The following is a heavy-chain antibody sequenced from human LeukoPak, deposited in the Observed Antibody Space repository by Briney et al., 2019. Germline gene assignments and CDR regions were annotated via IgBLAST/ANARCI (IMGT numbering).Heavy chain of an antibody. Sequence: GGSLILSCAASGFTFSSYSMNWVRQAPGKGLEWVSYISYSSTTIYYADSVKGRFTISRDNAKNSLYLQMNSLRAEDTAVYYCTRDLGATAYFGQGTLVTVSS. CDR3: TRDLGATAY. V-gene: IGHV3-48*01. CDR1: GFTFSSYS. CDR2: ISYSSTTI. D-gene: IGHD1-26*01. J-gene: IGHJ4*02.